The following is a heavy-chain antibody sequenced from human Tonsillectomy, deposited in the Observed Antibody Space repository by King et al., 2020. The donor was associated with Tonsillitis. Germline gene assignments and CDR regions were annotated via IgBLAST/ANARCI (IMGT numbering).Heavy chain of an antibody. CDR2: ISSGSNPI. CDR1: GFTFTNCH. D-gene: IGHD3-16*01. V-gene: IGHV3-48*01. CDR3: ARVPLGYYHMDV. Sequence: VQLVESGGGLVQPGGSLRLSCAASGFTFTNCHMNWVRQAPGKGLEWLSFISSGSNPIYYADSVKGRFTISRDNAKNSLYLQMNSLRAEDTAVYYCARVPLGYYHMDVWGKGTTVTVSS. J-gene: IGHJ6*03.